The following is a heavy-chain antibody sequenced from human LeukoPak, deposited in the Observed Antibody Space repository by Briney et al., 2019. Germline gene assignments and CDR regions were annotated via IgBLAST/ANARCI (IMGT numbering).Heavy chain of an antibody. J-gene: IGHJ6*03. D-gene: IGHD3-10*01. CDR3: ARDDTMVRGVPYYYMDV. V-gene: IGHV1-2*02. CDR2: INPNSGGT. Sequence: GASVKVSCKASGYTFTGYYMHWVRQAPGQGLEWMGWINPNSGGTNYAQKFQGRVTMTRDTSISTAYMELSRLRSDDTAVYYCARDDTMVRGVPYYYMDVWGKGTTVTISS. CDR1: GYTFTGYY.